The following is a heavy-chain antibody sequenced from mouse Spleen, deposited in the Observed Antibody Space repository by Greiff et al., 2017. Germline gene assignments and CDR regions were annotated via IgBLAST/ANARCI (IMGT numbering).Heavy chain of an antibody. Sequence: EVHLVESGGGLVKPGGSLKLSCAASGFTFSSYTMSWVRQTPAKRLEWVATISSGGGNTYYPDSVKGRFTISRDNARNTLYLQMSSLRSEDTAMYYCARHELRWWYFDVWGAGTTVTVSS. CDR1: GFTFSSYT. CDR3: ARHELRWWYFDV. D-gene: IGHD2-3*01. CDR2: ISSGGGNT. J-gene: IGHJ1*01. V-gene: IGHV5-9*04.